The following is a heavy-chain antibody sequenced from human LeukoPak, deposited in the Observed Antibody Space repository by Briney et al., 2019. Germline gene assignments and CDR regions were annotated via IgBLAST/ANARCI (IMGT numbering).Heavy chain of an antibody. Sequence: SETLSLTCTVSGGSISSSSYYWGWIRQPPGKGLEWIGSIYYSGSTYYNPCLKSRVTISVDTSKNQFSLKLSSVTAADTAVYYCARESSEADDSSGYYFDYWGQGTLVTVSS. J-gene: IGHJ4*02. V-gene: IGHV4-39*07. D-gene: IGHD3-22*01. CDR1: GGSISSSSYY. CDR2: IYYSGST. CDR3: ARESSEADDSSGYYFDY.